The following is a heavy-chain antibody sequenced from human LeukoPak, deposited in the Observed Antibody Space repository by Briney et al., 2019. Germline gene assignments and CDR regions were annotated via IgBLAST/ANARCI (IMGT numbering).Heavy chain of an antibody. J-gene: IGHJ4*02. V-gene: IGHV1-69*02. Sequence: ASVKVSCKASGGTFSSYTISWVRQAPGQGLEWMGRIIPILGIANYAQKFQGRVTITADKSTSTAYMELSSLRSEDTAVYYCARHPAKTEDFDYWGQGTLVTVSS. CDR2: IIPILGIA. D-gene: IGHD2-15*01. CDR1: GGTFSSYT. CDR3: ARHPAKTEDFDY.